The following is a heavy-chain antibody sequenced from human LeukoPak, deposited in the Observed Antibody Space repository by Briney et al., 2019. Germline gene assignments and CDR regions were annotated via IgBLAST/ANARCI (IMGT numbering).Heavy chain of an antibody. J-gene: IGHJ4*02. Sequence: GGSLRLSCAASGFTFNNYWMMWVRQAPGKGREGVANIREDGSEKNYVDSVKGRFTISRDNAKISLYLQMNSLRVEDTAVYYCATDRKVGTWDPRFDYWGQGTLVTVSS. CDR1: GFTFNNYW. D-gene: IGHD4-23*01. CDR2: IREDGSEK. CDR3: ATDRKVGTWDPRFDY. V-gene: IGHV3-7*01.